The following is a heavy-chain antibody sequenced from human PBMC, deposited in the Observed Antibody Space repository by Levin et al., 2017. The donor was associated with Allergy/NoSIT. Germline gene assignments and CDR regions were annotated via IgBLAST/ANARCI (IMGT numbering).Heavy chain of an antibody. CDR1: GYTFTSYG. Sequence: GESLKISCKASGYTFTSYGINWVRQAPGQGLEWMGWVSPYNGNTNYAQKLQGRVTLTTDTSTSTAYMELRSLRSDDTAVYYCARENSGGSYFDYWGQGTLVTVSS. CDR3: ARENSGGSYFDY. D-gene: IGHD6-19*01. J-gene: IGHJ4*02. CDR2: VSPYNGNT. V-gene: IGHV1-18*01.